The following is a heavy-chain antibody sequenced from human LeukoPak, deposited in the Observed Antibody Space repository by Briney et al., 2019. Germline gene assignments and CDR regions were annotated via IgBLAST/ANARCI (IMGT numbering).Heavy chain of an antibody. CDR3: AREGQSSSWYNYYYYYMDV. D-gene: IGHD6-13*01. J-gene: IGHJ6*03. CDR2: IYTSGST. Sequence: PSETLSLTCTVSGGSISSYFWTWIRQPAGKGLEWIGHIYTSGSTNFNPSLKSRVTMSVDTSKNQFSLKLSSVTAADTAVYYCAREGQSSSWYNYYYYYMDVWGKGTTVTVSS. CDR1: GGSISSYF. V-gene: IGHV4-4*07.